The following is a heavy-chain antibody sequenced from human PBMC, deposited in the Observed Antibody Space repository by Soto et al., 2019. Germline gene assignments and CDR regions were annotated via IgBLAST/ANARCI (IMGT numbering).Heavy chain of an antibody. D-gene: IGHD3-22*01. CDR3: ARGLDYDSSGYYGGGNWFDP. J-gene: IGHJ5*02. CDR1: GFTFSSYG. Sequence: GGSLRLSCAASGFTFSSYGMHWVRQAPGKGLEWVAVIWYDGSNKYYADSVKGRFTISRDNSKNTLYLQMNSLRAEDTAVYYCARGLDYDSSGYYGGGNWFDPWGQGTLVTVSS. CDR2: IWYDGSNK. V-gene: IGHV3-33*01.